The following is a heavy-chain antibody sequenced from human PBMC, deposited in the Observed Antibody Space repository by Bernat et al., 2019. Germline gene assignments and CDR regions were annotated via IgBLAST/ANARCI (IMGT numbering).Heavy chain of an antibody. CDR3: AQGGGGMIDP. V-gene: IGHV2-5*02. CDR1: GFSLSTSGVG. D-gene: IGHD3-16*01. CDR2: IYWDDDK. Sequence: QITLKESGPTLVKPTQTLTLTCTFSGFSLSTSGVGVGWIRQPPGKALEWLALIYWDDDKRYSPSLKSRLTITKDTPKNQVVLTMTNRDPVDTAPYYLAQGGGGMIDPWGQGTLVTVSS. J-gene: IGHJ5*02.